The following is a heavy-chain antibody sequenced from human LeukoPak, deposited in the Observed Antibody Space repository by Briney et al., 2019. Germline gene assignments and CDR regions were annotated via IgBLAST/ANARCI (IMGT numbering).Heavy chain of an antibody. V-gene: IGHV1-18*01. J-gene: IGHJ4*02. D-gene: IGHD3-22*01. CDR1: GGTFSSYA. Sequence: ASVKVSCKASGGTFSSYAISWVRQAPGQGLEWMGWISAYNGNTNYAQKLQGRVTMTTDTSTSTAYMELRSLRSDDTAVYYCARDPYYYDSSGYYGYWGQGTLVTVSS. CDR2: ISAYNGNT. CDR3: ARDPYYYDSSGYYGY.